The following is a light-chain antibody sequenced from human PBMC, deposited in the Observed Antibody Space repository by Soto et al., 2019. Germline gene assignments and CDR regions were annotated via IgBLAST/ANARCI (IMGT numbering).Light chain of an antibody. J-gene: IGLJ1*01. CDR2: DVS. Sequence: QSALTQPRSVSGSPGQSVTISCTGTSSDVGAYDYVAWFQQHPGKVPKLLIYDVSLRPSGVPDRFSGPKSGTSASLAITGLQTEDEADYYCQSYDNNSDYVFGTGTKVTVL. CDR3: QSYDNNSDYV. V-gene: IGLV2-11*01. CDR1: SSDVGAYDY.